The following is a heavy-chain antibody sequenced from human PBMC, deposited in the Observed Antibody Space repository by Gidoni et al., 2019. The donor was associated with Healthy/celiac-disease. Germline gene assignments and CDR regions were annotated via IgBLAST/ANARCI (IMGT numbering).Heavy chain of an antibody. V-gene: IGHV3-21*01. CDR2: ISSSSSYI. CDR1: GFTFSSYS. J-gene: IGHJ4*02. Sequence: EVQLVESGGGLVKPGGSLRLSCADSGFTFSSYSMNWVRQSLGKGLELVSSISSSSSYISYADSVKGRFTISRDNAKNSLYLQMNSLRAEDTAVYYCARDLVGAEDYWGQGTLVTVSS. CDR3: ARDLVGAEDY. D-gene: IGHD1-26*01.